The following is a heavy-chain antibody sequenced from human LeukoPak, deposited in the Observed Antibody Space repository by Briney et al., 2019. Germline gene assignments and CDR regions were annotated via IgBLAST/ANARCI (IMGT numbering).Heavy chain of an antibody. Sequence: SETLSLTCSVSGGSISNYHWSWIRQPPGKGLEWIGYIYYSGNTDYNPSLKGRVTISIDTSKNQFSLKLSSVTAADTAVYYCARREEAVAYNDAFDIWGQGTMVTVSS. CDR2: IYYSGNT. V-gene: IGHV4-59*08. CDR3: ARREEAVAYNDAFDI. J-gene: IGHJ3*02. D-gene: IGHD6-19*01. CDR1: GGSISNYH.